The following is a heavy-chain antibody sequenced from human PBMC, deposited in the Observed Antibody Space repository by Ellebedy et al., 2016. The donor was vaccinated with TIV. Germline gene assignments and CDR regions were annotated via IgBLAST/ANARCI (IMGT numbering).Heavy chain of an antibody. V-gene: IGHV4-59*08. CDR1: GGSISSFY. J-gene: IGHJ4*02. D-gene: IGHD5-12*01. Sequence: SETLSLTCTVSGGSISSFYWSWIRQPPGKALEWIGYMYYSGSTNYNPSLKSRVTISVDTSKNQFSLKLTSVTAADTAVYYCARGADVVPTTFDYWGQGTLVTVSS. CDR3: ARGADVVPTTFDY. CDR2: MYYSGST.